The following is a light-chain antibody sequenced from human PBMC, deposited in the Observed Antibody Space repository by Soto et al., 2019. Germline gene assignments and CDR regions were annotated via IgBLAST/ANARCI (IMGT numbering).Light chain of an antibody. CDR1: QIVTNN. V-gene: IGKV3-20*01. J-gene: IGKJ1*01. CDR2: GAS. CDR3: QQYGSSPGT. Sequence: TQSPATLSISPGERATLSCSAWQIVTNNLAWYQQKPGQAPRLLIYGASSRATGFPDRFSGSGSGTDFTLTISRLEPEDFAVYYCQQYGSSPGTFGQGTKVDIK.